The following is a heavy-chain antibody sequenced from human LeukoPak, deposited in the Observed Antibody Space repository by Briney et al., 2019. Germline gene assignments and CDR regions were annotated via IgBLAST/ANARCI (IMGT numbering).Heavy chain of an antibody. V-gene: IGHV1-69*01. Sequence: ASVKASCKASGGTFSSYAISWVRQAPGQGLEWMGGIIPIFGTANYAQKFQGRVTITADESTSTAYMELSSLRSEDTAVYYCARDYYYDSSGYYYFDYWGQGTLATVSS. D-gene: IGHD3-22*01. CDR2: IIPIFGTA. J-gene: IGHJ4*02. CDR3: ARDYYYDSSGYYYFDY. CDR1: GGTFSSYA.